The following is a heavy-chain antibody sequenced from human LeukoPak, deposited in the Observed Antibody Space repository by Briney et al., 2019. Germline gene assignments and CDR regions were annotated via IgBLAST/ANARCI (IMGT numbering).Heavy chain of an antibody. V-gene: IGHV3-48*02. CDR1: GFSFSSYN. Sequence: GGSLRLFCAASGFSFSSYNMIWVRQAPGKGLVWMSYICVGSNIISYADSVKGRFTISRDNDKDSLYLQKNSLRDEDRAVYYCVRDRHSALDSWGQGAKVTV. J-gene: IGHJ3*02. CDR2: ICVGSNII. CDR3: VRDRHSALDS.